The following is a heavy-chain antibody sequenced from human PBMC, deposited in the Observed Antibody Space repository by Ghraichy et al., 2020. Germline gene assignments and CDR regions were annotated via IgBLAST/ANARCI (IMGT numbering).Heavy chain of an antibody. CDR2: ISYDGSNK. CDR3: AKGAPNFFYDFWSGHPRDWFDP. CDR1: GFTFSSYG. D-gene: IGHD3-3*01. V-gene: IGHV3-30*18. J-gene: IGHJ5*02. Sequence: GGSLRLSCAASGFTFSSYGMHWVRQAPGKGLEWVAVISYDGSNKYYADSVKGRFTISRDNSKNTLYLQMNSLRAEDTAVYYCAKGAPNFFYDFWSGHPRDWFDPWGRGTLVTVSS.